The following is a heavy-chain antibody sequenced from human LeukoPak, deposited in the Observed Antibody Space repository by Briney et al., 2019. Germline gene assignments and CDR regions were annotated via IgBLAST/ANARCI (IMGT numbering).Heavy chain of an antibody. CDR1: GGSFSGYS. Sequence: SETLSLTCAVYGGSFSGYSWIWIRQPPGKGLEWIGEFNHSGSTNYNPSLKSRVTISVDTSKNQFSLKLTSVTAADTAVYYCARVRLPPYYYYYYMDVWGKGTTVTVSS. D-gene: IGHD5-18*01. CDR3: ARVRLPPYYYYYYMDV. V-gene: IGHV4-34*01. J-gene: IGHJ6*03. CDR2: FNHSGST.